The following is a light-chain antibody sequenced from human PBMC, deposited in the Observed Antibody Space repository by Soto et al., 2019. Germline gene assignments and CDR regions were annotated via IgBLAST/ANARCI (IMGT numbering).Light chain of an antibody. CDR3: QQYGSSPQT. CDR2: GAS. J-gene: IGKJ1*01. V-gene: IGKV3-20*01. Sequence: EIVLPQSPGSLSCGPVGRCAFSCCSSQSVSSSYLAWYQQRPGQAPRLXIYGASSRATGIPDRFSGSGSGTDFTLTISRLEPEDFAVYYCQQYGSSPQTFGQGTKVDIK. CDR1: QSVSSSY.